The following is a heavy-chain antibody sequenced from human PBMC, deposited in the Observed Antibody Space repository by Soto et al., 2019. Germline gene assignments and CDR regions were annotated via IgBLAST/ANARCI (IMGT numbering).Heavy chain of an antibody. D-gene: IGHD6-13*01. CDR1: GYTFTNYW. V-gene: IGHV5-51*01. CDR3: ARYRIGAAGTRLFYFDY. CDR2: IYPGDSDT. Sequence: GESLKISCKGSGYTFTNYWIAWVRQMPGKGLEWMGIIYPGDSDTRYSPSFQGQVTISADKSISTAYLQWSSLKASDTAMYYCARYRIGAAGTRLFYFDYWGQGTLVTVST. J-gene: IGHJ4*02.